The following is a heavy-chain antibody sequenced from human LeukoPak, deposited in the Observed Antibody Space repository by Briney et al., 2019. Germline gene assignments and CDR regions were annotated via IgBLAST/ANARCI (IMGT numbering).Heavy chain of an antibody. CDR1: GGSFSGYY. J-gene: IGHJ5*02. V-gene: IGHV4-34*01. Sequence: SETLSLTCAVYGGSFSGYYRSWIRQPPGKGLEWIGEINHSGSTNYNPSLKSRVTISVDTSKNQFSLKLSSVTAADTAVYYCARGPNWFDPWGQGTLVTVSS. CDR3: ARGPNWFDP. CDR2: INHSGST.